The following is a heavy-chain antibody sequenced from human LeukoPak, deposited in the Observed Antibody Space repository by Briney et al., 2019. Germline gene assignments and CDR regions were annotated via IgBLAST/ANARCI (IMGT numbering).Heavy chain of an antibody. CDR2: INSDGSST. V-gene: IGHV3-74*01. CDR1: EFTFSSYW. J-gene: IGHJ4*02. D-gene: IGHD5-12*01. Sequence: GGSLRLSCAASEFTFSSYWMHWVRHAPGKGLVWVSRINSDGSSTSYADSVKGRFTISRDNAKNTLYLQMNSLRAEDTAVYYCARLYSGYGWGDFDYWGQGTLVTVSS. CDR3: ARLYSGYGWGDFDY.